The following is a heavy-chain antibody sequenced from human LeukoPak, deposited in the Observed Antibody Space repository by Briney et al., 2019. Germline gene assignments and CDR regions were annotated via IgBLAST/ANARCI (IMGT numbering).Heavy chain of an antibody. J-gene: IGHJ3*02. D-gene: IGHD2-21*02. CDR1: GFTFSSYG. CDR2: ISFDGTNK. CDR3: ARGDLGPRAFDI. V-gene: IGHV3-30*03. Sequence: GGSLRLSCAASGFTFSSYGMHWVRQAPGKGLEWVAHISFDGTNKFYADSVKGRFTISRDNSKNTLYLQMNSLRAEDTAVYYCARGDLGPRAFDIWGQGTMVTVSS.